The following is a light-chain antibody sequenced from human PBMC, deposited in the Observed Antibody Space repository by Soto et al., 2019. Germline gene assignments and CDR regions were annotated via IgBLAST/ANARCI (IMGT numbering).Light chain of an antibody. Sequence: QSVLTQPPSASGTPGQRVTISCSGSSSNIGSNYVYWYQQLPGTAPKLLIYRNNQRRSGVPDRFSGSKSGTSASLAISGLRYEDEADYYCAAWDDSLSGVVFGGGTKLTVL. V-gene: IGLV1-47*01. J-gene: IGLJ2*01. CDR3: AAWDDSLSGVV. CDR2: RNN. CDR1: SSNIGSNY.